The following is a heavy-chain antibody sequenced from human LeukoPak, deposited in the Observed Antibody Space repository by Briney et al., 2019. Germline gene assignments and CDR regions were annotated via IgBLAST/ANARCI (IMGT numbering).Heavy chain of an antibody. CDR3: ARGGLGYCSSTSCAFDY. CDR2: IYHSGST. V-gene: IGHV4-38-2*02. CDR1: GYSISSGYH. Sequence: SETLSLTCTVSGYSISSGYHWGWIRQPPGKVLEWIGSIYHSGSTYYNPSLKSRVTISVDTSKNQFSLKLSFVTAADTAVYYCARGGLGYCSSTSCAFDYWGQGTLVTVSS. D-gene: IGHD2-2*01. J-gene: IGHJ4*02.